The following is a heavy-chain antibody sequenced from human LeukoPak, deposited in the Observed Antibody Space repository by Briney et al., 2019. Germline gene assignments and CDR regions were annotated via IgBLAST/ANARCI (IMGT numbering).Heavy chain of an antibody. CDR1: GGTFRSYA. Sequence: SVKLSCTASGGTFRSYAVSWVRQAPGQGLEWMGGIIPIFGTANYAQKFQGRVTITADKSTSTAYMELSSLRSEDTAVYYCARETNAYYYGSGSSNWGQGTLVTVSS. CDR3: ARETNAYYYGSGSSN. CDR2: IIPIFGTA. V-gene: IGHV1-69*06. D-gene: IGHD3-10*01. J-gene: IGHJ4*02.